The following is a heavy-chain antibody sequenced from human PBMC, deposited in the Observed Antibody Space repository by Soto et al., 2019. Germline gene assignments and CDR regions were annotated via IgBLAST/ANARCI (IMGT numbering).Heavy chain of an antibody. Sequence: PGGSLRLSCAASGFTFSSFAMTWVRQAPGKGLEWVSDISGSGGSTYHADSVKGRFTISRDNSKNTLYLQMNSLRVEDTAVYYCAKPYSGYSPQSEWGQGTLVTVSS. CDR3: AKPYSGYSPQSE. D-gene: IGHD5-18*01. V-gene: IGHV3-23*01. J-gene: IGHJ4*02. CDR1: GFTFSSFA. CDR2: ISGSGGST.